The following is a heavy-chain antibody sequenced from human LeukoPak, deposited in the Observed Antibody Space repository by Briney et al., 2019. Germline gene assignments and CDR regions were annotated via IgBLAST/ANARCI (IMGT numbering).Heavy chain of an antibody. Sequence: GGSLRLSCAASGFTFSSYAMSWVRQAPGKGLEWVSAISGSGGSTYYADSVKGRFTISRDNSKNSLYLQMNSLRAEDTAVYYCAKDLWFGQLLFFGLTFDYWGQGTLVTVSS. CDR3: AKDLWFGQLLFFGLTFDY. V-gene: IGHV3-23*01. D-gene: IGHD3-10*01. CDR2: ISGSGGST. CDR1: GFTFSSYA. J-gene: IGHJ4*02.